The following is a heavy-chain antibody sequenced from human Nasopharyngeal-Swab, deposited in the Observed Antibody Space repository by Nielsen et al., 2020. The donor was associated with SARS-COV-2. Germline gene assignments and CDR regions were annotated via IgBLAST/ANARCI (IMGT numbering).Heavy chain of an antibody. Sequence: SQTLSLTCAVYGGSFSGYYWSRIRQPPGKGLEWIGEINHSGSTNYNPSLKSRVTISVDTSKNQFSLKLSSVTAADTAVYYCARITMVRGASNWGQGTLVTVSS. CDR2: INHSGST. D-gene: IGHD3-10*01. J-gene: IGHJ4*02. CDR1: GGSFSGYY. V-gene: IGHV4-34*01. CDR3: ARITMVRGASN.